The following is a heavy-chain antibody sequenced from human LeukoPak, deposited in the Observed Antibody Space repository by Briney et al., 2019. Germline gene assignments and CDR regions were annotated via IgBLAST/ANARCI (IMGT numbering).Heavy chain of an antibody. J-gene: IGHJ4*02. D-gene: IGHD6-19*01. CDR3: ARDGVYSSGWYGYYFDY. CDR2: ISSSSSYI. Sequence: GGSLRLSCAASGFTFSSYSMNWVRQAPGKGLEWVSSISSSSSYIYYADSVKGRFTISRDNAKNSLYLQMNSLRAEDTAVYYCARDGVYSSGWYGYYFDYWGQGTLVTVSS. V-gene: IGHV3-21*01. CDR1: GFTFSSYS.